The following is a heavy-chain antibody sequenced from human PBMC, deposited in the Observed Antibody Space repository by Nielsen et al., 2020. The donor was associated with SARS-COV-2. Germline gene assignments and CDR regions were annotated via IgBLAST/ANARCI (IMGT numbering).Heavy chain of an antibody. V-gene: IGHV1-46*01. CDR3: ARDGCSGGSCLNYYYGMDV. J-gene: IGHJ6*02. CDR2: INPSGGST. Sequence: WVRQAPGQGLEWMGIINPSGGSTSYAQKFQGRVTMTRDTSTSTVYMELSSLRSEDTAVYYCARDGCSGGSCLNYYYGMDVWGQGTTVTVSS. D-gene: IGHD2-15*01.